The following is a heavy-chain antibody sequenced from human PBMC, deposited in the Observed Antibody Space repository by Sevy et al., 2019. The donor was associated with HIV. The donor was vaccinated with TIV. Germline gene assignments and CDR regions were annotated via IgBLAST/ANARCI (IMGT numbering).Heavy chain of an antibody. J-gene: IGHJ3*02. CDR2: ISSSGSTI. V-gene: IGHV3-11*01. CDR1: GFTFSDYY. Sequence: GGSLRLSCAASGFTFSDYYMSWIRQAPGKGLEWVSYISSSGSTIYYADSVKGRFTISRDNAKNSLYLQMNSLRAEDTAVYYCASGGIMITFGGVIADDAFDIWGQGTMVTVSS. D-gene: IGHD3-16*02. CDR3: ASGGIMITFGGVIADDAFDI.